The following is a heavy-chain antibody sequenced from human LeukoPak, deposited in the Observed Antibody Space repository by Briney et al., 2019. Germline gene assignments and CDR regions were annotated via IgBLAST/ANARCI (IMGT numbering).Heavy chain of an antibody. V-gene: IGHV4-34*01. CDR1: RGSFSGYY. J-gene: IGHJ3*02. CDR2: INHSGST. CDR3: ARGKASSSWYAPLAFDI. Sequence: SETLSLTCAVYRGSFSGYYWSWIRQPPGKGLEWIGEINHSGSTNYNPSLKSRVTISVDTSKNQFSLKLSSVTAADTAVYYCARGKASSSWYAPLAFDIWGQGTMVTVSS. D-gene: IGHD6-13*01.